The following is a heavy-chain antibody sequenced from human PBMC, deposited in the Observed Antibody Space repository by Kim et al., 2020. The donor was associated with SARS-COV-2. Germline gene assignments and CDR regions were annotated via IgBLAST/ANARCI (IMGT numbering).Heavy chain of an antibody. CDR1: GFTFSSYG. CDR2: IWYDGSNK. J-gene: IGHJ4*02. Sequence: GGSLRLSCAASGFTFSSYGMHWVRQAPGKGLEWVAVIWYDGSNKYYADSVKGRFTISRDNSKNTRYLQMNSLRAEDTAVYYCARDLANYYDSSGRGVWGQGTLVTVSS. CDR3: ARDLANYYDSSGRGV. V-gene: IGHV3-33*01. D-gene: IGHD3-22*01.